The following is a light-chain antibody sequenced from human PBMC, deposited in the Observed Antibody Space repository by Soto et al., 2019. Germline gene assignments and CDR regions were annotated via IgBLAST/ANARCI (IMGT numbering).Light chain of an antibody. CDR3: QQFDDYPFT. J-gene: IGKJ3*01. CDR2: DAS. Sequence: AIQLTQSPSSLSASIRTSVNITCRASQGISSALAWYQQTPGRAPKLLIYDASTLASGVPSRFSGSRSGTDFTLTVSSLQPEDFATYYCQQFDDYPFTFGHGTKVDIK. V-gene: IGKV1D-13*01. CDR1: QGISSA.